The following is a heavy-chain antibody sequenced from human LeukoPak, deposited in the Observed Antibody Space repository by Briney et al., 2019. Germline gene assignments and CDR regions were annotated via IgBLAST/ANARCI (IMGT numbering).Heavy chain of an antibody. J-gene: IGHJ4*02. CDR3: AKTAGYFDH. CDR2: VGGSGDIT. CDR1: GFTFSNYG. Sequence: PGGSLRLSCAASGFTFSNYGMTWLRRAPGKGLEWVSAVGGSGDITYYSNSVKGRFTVSRDNSKNTLYLQMNSLRVDDTAVYYCAKTAGYFDHWGQGTLVTVSS. V-gene: IGHV3-23*01.